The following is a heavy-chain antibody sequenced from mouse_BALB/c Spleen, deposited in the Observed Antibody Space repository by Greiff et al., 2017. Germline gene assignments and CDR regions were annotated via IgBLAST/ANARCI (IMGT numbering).Heavy chain of an antibody. Sequence: DVKLQESGPGLVKPSQSLSLTCSVTGYSFTSGYYWNWIRQFPGNKLEWMGYISYAGSNNYNPSLKNRTSITRDTSKNQFFLKLNSVTTEDTATYYCARTPATAPAYDYAMDYWGQGTSVTVSS. CDR1: GYSFTSGYY. J-gene: IGHJ4*01. V-gene: IGHV3-6*02. D-gene: IGHD1-2*01. CDR2: ISYAGSN. CDR3: ARTPATAPAYDYAMDY.